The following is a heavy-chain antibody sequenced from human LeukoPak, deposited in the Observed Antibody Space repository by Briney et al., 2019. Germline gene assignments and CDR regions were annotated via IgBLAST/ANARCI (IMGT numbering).Heavy chain of an antibody. CDR3: VRNNAMDV. Sequence: GGSLRLSCAASGFTLSNHWMTWVRQVPGRGPEWVANVNRDGSETYYLDSVKGRFTISRDNAKSSLNLQMNSLRAEDTALYYCVRNNAMDVWGQGTAVIVSS. V-gene: IGHV3-7*03. CDR1: GFTLSNHW. D-gene: IGHD2-8*01. J-gene: IGHJ6*02. CDR2: VNRDGSET.